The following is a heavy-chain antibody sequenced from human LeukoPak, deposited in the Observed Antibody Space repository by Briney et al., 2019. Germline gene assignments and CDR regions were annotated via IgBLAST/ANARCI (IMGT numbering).Heavy chain of an antibody. Sequence: SQTLSLTCIVSGGSISSGDYYWRWIRQPPGKGLEWIGYIYYSGSTYYNPSLKGRVTISVDTSKNQFSLKLSSVTAADTAVYYCARRFVGATDYYYMVVWGKGNTVTVSS. V-gene: IGHV4-30-4*08. CDR2: IYYSGST. D-gene: IGHD1-26*01. J-gene: IGHJ6*03. CDR1: GGSISSGDYY. CDR3: ARRFVGATDYYYMVV.